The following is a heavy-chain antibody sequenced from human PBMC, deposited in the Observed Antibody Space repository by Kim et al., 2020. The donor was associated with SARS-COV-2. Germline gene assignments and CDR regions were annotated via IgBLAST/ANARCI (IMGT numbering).Heavy chain of an antibody. V-gene: IGHV1-58*01. CDR1: GFTFTSSA. D-gene: IGHD3-22*01. Sequence: SVKVSCKASGFTFTSSAVQWVRQARGQRLEWIGWIVVGSGNTNYAQKFKEIVTITRDMSTSTAYMELSSLRSEDTAVYYCAAEQDYYDSSGYDYWGQGT. J-gene: IGHJ4*02. CDR2: IVVGSGNT. CDR3: AAEQDYYDSSGYDY.